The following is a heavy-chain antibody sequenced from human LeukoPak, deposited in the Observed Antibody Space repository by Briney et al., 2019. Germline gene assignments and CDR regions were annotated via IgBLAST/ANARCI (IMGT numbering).Heavy chain of an antibody. Sequence: ASVKVSCKASGYTFSRYGMHWVRQAPGQRLEWMGWINAGNENTKYSQKFQGRVSITRDTSASTAYMELSSLTSEDTAVYYCARDLYGDYFDYWGQGTLVTVSS. D-gene: IGHD3-16*01. CDR1: GYTFSRYG. J-gene: IGHJ4*02. V-gene: IGHV1-3*01. CDR2: INAGNENT. CDR3: ARDLYGDYFDY.